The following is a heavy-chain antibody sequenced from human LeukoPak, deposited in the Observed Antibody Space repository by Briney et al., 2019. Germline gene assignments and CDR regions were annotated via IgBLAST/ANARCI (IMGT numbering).Heavy chain of an antibody. V-gene: IGHV3-21*01. Sequence: PGGSLRLSCAASGFTFNSYNMNWVRQAPGKGLEWVSSITSSSTYMYYADSVKGRLTISRDNARNSLYLQMNSLRAEDTAVYYCARDPYSGSYWNYYYYYMDVWGKGTTVTISS. CDR1: GFTFNSYN. CDR3: ARDPYSGSYWNYYYYYMDV. CDR2: ITSSSTYM. J-gene: IGHJ6*03. D-gene: IGHD1-26*01.